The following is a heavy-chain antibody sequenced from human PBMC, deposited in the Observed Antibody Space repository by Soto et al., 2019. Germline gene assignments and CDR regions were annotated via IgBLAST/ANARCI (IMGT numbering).Heavy chain of an antibody. D-gene: IGHD3-22*01. CDR1: GFTFSNYN. CDR2: ISGSSDYI. Sequence: PGGSLRLSCAASGFTFSNYNMNWVRQAPGKGLEWVSSISGSSDYIFYADSVKGRFTISRDNAKNSLFLQMNSLRAEDTAVYYCARVVYYDNSGYNYWGQGTLVTVSS. CDR3: ARVVYYDNSGYNY. V-gene: IGHV3-21*01. J-gene: IGHJ4*02.